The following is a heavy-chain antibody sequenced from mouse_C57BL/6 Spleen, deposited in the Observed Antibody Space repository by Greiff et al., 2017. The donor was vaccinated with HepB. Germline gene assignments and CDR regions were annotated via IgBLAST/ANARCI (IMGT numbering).Heavy chain of an antibody. Sequence: EVQLQQSGPELVKPGASVKISCKASGYTFTDYYMNWVKQSHGKSLEWIGDINPNNGGTSYNQKFKGKATLTVDKSSSTAYMELRSLTSEDSAVYYCAREGLRLHFDYWGQGTTLTVSS. CDR2: INPNNGGT. V-gene: IGHV1-26*01. CDR3: AREGLRLHFDY. D-gene: IGHD3-2*02. CDR1: GYTFTDYY. J-gene: IGHJ2*01.